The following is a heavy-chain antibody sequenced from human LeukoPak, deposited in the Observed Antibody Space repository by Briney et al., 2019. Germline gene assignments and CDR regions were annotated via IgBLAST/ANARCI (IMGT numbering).Heavy chain of an antibody. V-gene: IGHV3-23*01. CDR2: ISGSGTYT. CDR1: GFTGSNYA. Sequence: GGSLRLSCAASGFTGSNYAMSWVRRAPGKGLEGASGISGSGTYTYYADSVKGRFTISRDNSKNTLYLQMNSLRAEDTAVYYCTKDSGTYFHYFDYWGQGTPVTVSS. CDR3: TKDSGTYFHYFDY. J-gene: IGHJ4*02. D-gene: IGHD1-26*01.